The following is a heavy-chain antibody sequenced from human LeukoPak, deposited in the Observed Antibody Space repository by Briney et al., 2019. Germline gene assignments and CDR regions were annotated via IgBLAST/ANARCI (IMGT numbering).Heavy chain of an antibody. V-gene: IGHV3-23*01. D-gene: IGHD3-22*01. CDR1: GFTFSSYA. Sequence: GGSLRLSCAASGFTFSSYAMSWVRQAPGKGLEWVSAISGSGGSTYYADSVKGRFTISRDNSKNTLYLQMNSLRAEDTAVYYCARAGYYDIYDYYFYMDVWGKGTTVTISS. CDR3: ARAGYYDIYDYYFYMDV. CDR2: ISGSGGST. J-gene: IGHJ6*03.